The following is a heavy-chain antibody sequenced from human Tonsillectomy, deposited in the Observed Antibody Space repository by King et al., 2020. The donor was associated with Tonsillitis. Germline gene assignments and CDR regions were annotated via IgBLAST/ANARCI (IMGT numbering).Heavy chain of an antibody. D-gene: IGHD4-11*01. Sequence: VQLVESGGGLVQPGGSLRLSCAASGFSFSNYAMNWVRQAPGKGLEWVSGISASGGSTYYADSVKGRFTISRDNSKNTLYLQMNSLRAEDTAVYYSAKAAYTYYYYYMDVWGTGTTVTVSS. CDR1: GFSFSNYA. V-gene: IGHV3-23*04. CDR3: AKAAYTYYYYYMDV. CDR2: ISASGGST. J-gene: IGHJ6*03.